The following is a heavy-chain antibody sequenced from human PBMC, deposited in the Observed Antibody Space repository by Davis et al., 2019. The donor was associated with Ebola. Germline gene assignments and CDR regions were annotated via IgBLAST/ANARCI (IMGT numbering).Heavy chain of an antibody. CDR3: TTEQGIVGATTVL. CDR2: IENDGSKK. J-gene: IGHJ4*02. CDR1: KFTLSSYW. V-gene: IGHV3-7*01. D-gene: IGHD1-26*01. Sequence: GESLKISCAASKFTLSSYWMSWVRQAPGKGLEWVATIENDGSKKYYMDSVKGRFTISRDNAKNSLFLQMNSLRADDTAVYYCTTEQGIVGATTVLWGQGTLVTVSS.